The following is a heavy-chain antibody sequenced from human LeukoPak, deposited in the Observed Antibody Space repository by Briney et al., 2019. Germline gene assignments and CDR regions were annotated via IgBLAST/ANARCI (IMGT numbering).Heavy chain of an antibody. V-gene: IGHV5-51*01. CDR3: ARRAYCGGDCYSDY. Sequence: GESLKISCKGSGYDFTTYWIGWVRQLPGKGLEWMGVIYPGDSDTRYSPSFQGQVTISADKSISTAYLQWTSLKASDTAMYYCARRAYCGGDCYSDYWGQGTLVTVSS. CDR1: GYDFTTYW. J-gene: IGHJ4*02. CDR2: IYPGDSDT. D-gene: IGHD2-21*02.